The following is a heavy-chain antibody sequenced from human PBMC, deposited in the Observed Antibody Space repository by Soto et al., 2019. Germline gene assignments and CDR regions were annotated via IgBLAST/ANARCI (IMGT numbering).Heavy chain of an antibody. V-gene: IGHV4-39*07. Sequence: QLQLQESGPGLVKPSETLSLTCTVSGGSISTDSFYWGWIRQPPGKGLEWIGNVFYTGSAYFNPCLTTRLRLSVDKSKNQFSLKMRSVKAADMGVYYCASRGRKEWLLPHGYYWGQGTFVTVSS. CDR3: ASRGRKEWLLPHGYY. CDR1: GGSISTDSFY. D-gene: IGHD3-3*01. CDR2: VFYTGSA. J-gene: IGHJ4*02.